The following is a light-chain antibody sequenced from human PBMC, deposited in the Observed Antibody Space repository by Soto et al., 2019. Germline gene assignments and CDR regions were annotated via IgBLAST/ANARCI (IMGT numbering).Light chain of an antibody. CDR3: QQYGSSLFT. CDR2: GAS. CDR1: QSVSSSY. Sequence: EIVLTQSPGTLSLSPGERATLSCRASQSVSSSYLAWYQQKPGQAPRLLIYGASSRATGIPDRFSGSGSGTDFTFTISRLEPEDFAVYYCQQYGSSLFTFGPGTKVAIK. V-gene: IGKV3-20*01. J-gene: IGKJ3*01.